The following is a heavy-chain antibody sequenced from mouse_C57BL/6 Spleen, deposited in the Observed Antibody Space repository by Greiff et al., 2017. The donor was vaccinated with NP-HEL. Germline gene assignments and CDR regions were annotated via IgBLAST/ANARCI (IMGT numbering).Heavy chain of an antibody. J-gene: IGHJ1*03. Sequence: QVQLQQSGAELVRPGASVTLSCKASGYTFTDYEMHWVKQTPVHGLEWIGAIDPETGGTAYNQKFKGKAILTADKSSSTAYMELSSLTSEDAAVDYYTSGGLRPRWYFDVWGTGTTVTVSS. CDR3: TSGGLRPRWYFDV. CDR2: IDPETGGT. CDR1: GYTFTDYE. D-gene: IGHD2-2*01. V-gene: IGHV1-15*01.